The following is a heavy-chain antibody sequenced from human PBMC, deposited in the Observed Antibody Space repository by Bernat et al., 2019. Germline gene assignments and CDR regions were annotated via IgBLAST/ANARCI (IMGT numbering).Heavy chain of an antibody. CDR1: GFSISTRGVG. V-gene: IGHV2-5*02. D-gene: IGHD4-11*01. CDR2: IYWDDDK. Sequence: QITLTESGPTLVKPTQTLTLTCTLSGFSISTRGVGVGWIRQPPAKALEWFALIYWDDDKRDNPSLKSRPSVTKDTSKNQVVLTMTNVDPEDTATYFCARGRSLMRDYNYGRLDYWGQGTLVTVSS. CDR3: ARGRSLMRDYNYGRLDY. J-gene: IGHJ4*02.